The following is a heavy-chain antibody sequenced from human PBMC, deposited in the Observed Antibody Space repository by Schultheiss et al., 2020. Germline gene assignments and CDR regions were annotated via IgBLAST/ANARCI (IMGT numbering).Heavy chain of an antibody. CDR2: ISYDGSNK. D-gene: IGHD3-16*02. CDR3: AREAVITFGGVIG. Sequence: GGSLRLSCAASGFTVSSNYMSWVRQAPGKGLEWVAVISYDGSNKYYADSVKGRFTISRDNSKNTLYLQMNSLRAEDTAVYYCAREAVITFGGVIGWGQGTLVNVYS. V-gene: IGHV3-30*03. J-gene: IGHJ4*02. CDR1: GFTVSSNY.